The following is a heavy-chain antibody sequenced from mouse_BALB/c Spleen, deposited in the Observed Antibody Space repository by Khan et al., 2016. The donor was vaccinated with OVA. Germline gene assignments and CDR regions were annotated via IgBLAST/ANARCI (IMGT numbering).Heavy chain of an antibody. V-gene: IGHV1-85*01. CDR3: ARGGYGGFAY. J-gene: IGHJ3*01. D-gene: IGHD2-14*01. CDR1: GYTFTSYD. Sequence: QVQLQQSGAELVKPGASVKLSCKASGYTFTSYDINWVRQRPEQGLEWIGWMFPGDGSTKYNENFKGKATLTTDKSSSTAYMQPRRLTSEDSGAYFCARGGYGGFAYWGQGTLVTVSA. CDR2: MFPGDGST.